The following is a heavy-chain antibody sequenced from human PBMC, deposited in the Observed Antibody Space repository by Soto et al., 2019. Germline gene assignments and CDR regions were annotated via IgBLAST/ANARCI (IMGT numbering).Heavy chain of an antibody. D-gene: IGHD3-9*01. Sequence: GGSLRLSCAASGFTFSSFAMSWVRQAPGKGLEWVSGISSSGGSTYYADSVKGRFTISRDNSKNTLYLQMNSLRADGTAVYYCARDGGDILTGYYISFDYWGQGTPVTVSS. CDR3: ARDGGDILTGYYISFDY. J-gene: IGHJ4*02. CDR2: ISSSGGST. CDR1: GFTFSSFA. V-gene: IGHV3-23*01.